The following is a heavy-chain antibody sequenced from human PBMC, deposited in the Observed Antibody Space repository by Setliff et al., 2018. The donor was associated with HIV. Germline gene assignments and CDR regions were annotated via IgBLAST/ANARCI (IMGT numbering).Heavy chain of an antibody. CDR1: GDSVSSRSYY. D-gene: IGHD6-13*01. Sequence: SETLSLTCTVSGDSVSSRSYYWSWIRQPPGKGLEWIGYIYYSGSTNYNPSLKSRVTISVDTSKNHFSLKLRSVTAADTAVYYCARVEQQLTRSYYFDYWGQGTLVTVSS. V-gene: IGHV4-61*03. CDR3: ARVEQQLTRSYYFDY. CDR2: IYYSGST. J-gene: IGHJ4*02.